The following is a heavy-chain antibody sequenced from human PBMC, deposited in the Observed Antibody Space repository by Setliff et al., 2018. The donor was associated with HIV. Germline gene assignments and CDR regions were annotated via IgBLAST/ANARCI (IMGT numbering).Heavy chain of an antibody. CDR1: GGSVNNNNCY. J-gene: IGHJ4*02. V-gene: IGHV4-39*07. CDR3: ARIPPELDFDS. Sequence: SETLSLTCTVSGGSVNNNNCYWGWIRQPPGKGLEWIGNIYYSGSTYHTPSLKSRVTISVDTSKNQFSLRLSSVTAADTAVYYCARIPPELDFDSWGQGTLVTVSS. D-gene: IGHD1-26*01. CDR2: IYYSGST.